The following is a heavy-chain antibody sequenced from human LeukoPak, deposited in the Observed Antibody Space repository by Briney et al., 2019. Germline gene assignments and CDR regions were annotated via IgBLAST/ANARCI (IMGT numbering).Heavy chain of an antibody. D-gene: IGHD2-2*01. V-gene: IGHV1-46*01. CDR3: AAMTTTTYYYYGMDV. J-gene: IGHJ6*02. Sequence: ASVKVSCKASGYTFTSYYMHWVRQAPGQGLEWMGIINPSGGSTSYAQKFQGRVTMTRDTSTSTAYMELSSLRSEDTAVYYCAAMTTTTYYYYGMDVWGQGTTVTVSS. CDR1: GYTFTSYY. CDR2: INPSGGST.